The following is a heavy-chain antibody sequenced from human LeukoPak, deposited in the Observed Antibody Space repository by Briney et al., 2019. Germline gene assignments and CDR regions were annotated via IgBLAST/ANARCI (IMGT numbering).Heavy chain of an antibody. CDR3: ARNGDDSSDYYYFDY. V-gene: IGHV4-61*05. CDR1: GGSISSSSYY. D-gene: IGHD3-22*01. CDR2: IYNSGST. J-gene: IGHJ4*02. Sequence: PSETLSLTCTVSGGSISSSSYYWGWIRQPPGKGLEWIGYIYNSGSTKYNPSLKSRVTISVDTSKNQFSLKLNSVTAADMAIYYCARNGDDSSDYYYFDYWGQGTLVTVSS.